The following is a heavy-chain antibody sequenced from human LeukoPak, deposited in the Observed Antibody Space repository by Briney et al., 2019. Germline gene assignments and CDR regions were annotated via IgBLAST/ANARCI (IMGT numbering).Heavy chain of an antibody. J-gene: IGHJ6*02. CDR3: ANPEWLLPSYYYYGLDV. Sequence: PGGSLRLSCAASGFTFSSYAMSWVRQAPGMGLEWLSSIRGSGVSTYYADSVKGRFTISRDNSKNTLYLQMDSLRVEDTAVYYCANPEWLLPSYYYYGLDVWGQGTTVTVSS. CDR1: GFTFSSYA. D-gene: IGHD3-3*01. V-gene: IGHV3-23*01. CDR2: IRGSGVST.